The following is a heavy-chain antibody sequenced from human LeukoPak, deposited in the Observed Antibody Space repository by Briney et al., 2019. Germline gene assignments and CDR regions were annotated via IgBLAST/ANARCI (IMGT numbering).Heavy chain of an antibody. D-gene: IGHD5-24*01. CDR3: ARDRGTIEMALDAFDI. CDR2: ISAYNGNT. V-gene: IGHV1-18*01. CDR1: GYTFTSYG. J-gene: IGHJ3*02. Sequence: GASVRVSCKASGYTFTSYGISWVRQAPGQGLEWMGGISAYNGNTNYAQKLQGRVTMTTDTSTSTAYMELRSLRSDDTAVYYCARDRGTIEMALDAFDIWGQGTMVTVSS.